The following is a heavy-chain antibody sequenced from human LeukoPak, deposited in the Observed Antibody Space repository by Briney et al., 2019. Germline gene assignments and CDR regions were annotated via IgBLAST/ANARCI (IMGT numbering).Heavy chain of an antibody. CDR1: GFTFSSYA. CDR2: ISGSGGST. V-gene: IGHV3-23*01. D-gene: IGHD3-22*01. CDR3: AKVSGWDDSSPHDAFDI. Sequence: PGGSLRLSCAASGFTFSSYAMSWVRQAPGKGLEWVSAISGSGGSTYYADSVKGRFTISRDNSKNTLYLQMNSLRAEDTAVYYCAKVSGWDDSSPHDAFDIWGQGTMVTVSS. J-gene: IGHJ3*02.